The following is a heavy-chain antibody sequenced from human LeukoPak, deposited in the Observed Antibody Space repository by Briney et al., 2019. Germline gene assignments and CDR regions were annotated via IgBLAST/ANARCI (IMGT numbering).Heavy chain of an antibody. D-gene: IGHD3-22*01. CDR1: GDSISSSSYY. V-gene: IGHV4-39*01. Sequence: SETLSLTCTVSGDSISSSSYYWGWIRQPPGKGLEWIGSIYYSGSTYYNPSLKSRVTISVDTSKNQFSLKLSSVTAADTAVYYCARPARQYYYDSSGYFDYWGQGTLVTVSS. J-gene: IGHJ4*02. CDR3: ARPARQYYYDSSGYFDY. CDR2: IYYSGST.